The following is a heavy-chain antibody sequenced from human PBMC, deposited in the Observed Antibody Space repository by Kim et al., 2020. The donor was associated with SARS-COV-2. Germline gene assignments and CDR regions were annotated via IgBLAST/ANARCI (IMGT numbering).Heavy chain of an antibody. V-gene: IGHV4-34*01. Sequence: KSRVTISVDTSKNQFSLKLSSVTAADTAVYYCARAGYCSSTSCGSGWFDPWGQGTLVTVSS. J-gene: IGHJ5*02. CDR3: ARAGYCSSTSCGSGWFDP. D-gene: IGHD2-2*01.